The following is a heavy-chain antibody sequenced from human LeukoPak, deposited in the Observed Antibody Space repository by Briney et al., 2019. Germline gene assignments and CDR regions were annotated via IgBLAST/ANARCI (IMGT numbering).Heavy chain of an antibody. D-gene: IGHD6-13*01. Sequence: GGSLRLSCAASGFTFSSYGMHWVRQAPGKGLEWVAFIRYDGSNKYYADSVKGRFTISRDNSKNPLYLQMNSRRAEDTAVYYCAKFLAAAGISPFDYWGQGTLVTVSS. CDR2: IRYDGSNK. CDR3: AKFLAAAGISPFDY. J-gene: IGHJ4*02. CDR1: GFTFSSYG. V-gene: IGHV3-30*02.